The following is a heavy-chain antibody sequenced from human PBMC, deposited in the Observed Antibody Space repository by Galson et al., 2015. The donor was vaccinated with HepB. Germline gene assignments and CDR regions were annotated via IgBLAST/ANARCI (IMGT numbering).Heavy chain of an antibody. Sequence: SLRLSCAASGFTFSSYGMHWVRQAPGKGLEWVAVIWYDGSNKYYAGSVKGRFTISRDNSKNTLYLQMSSLRAEDTALYYCAKDRGMVTTDPIDYWGQGTQVTVSS. V-gene: IGHV3-33*06. CDR3: AKDRGMVTTDPIDY. J-gene: IGHJ4*02. CDR2: IWYDGSNK. CDR1: GFTFSSYG. D-gene: IGHD4-17*01.